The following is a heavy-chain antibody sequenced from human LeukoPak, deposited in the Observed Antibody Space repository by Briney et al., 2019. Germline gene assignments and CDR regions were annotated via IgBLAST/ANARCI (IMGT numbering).Heavy chain of an antibody. CDR3: AKGTWAAAGTSLDY. D-gene: IGHD6-13*01. V-gene: IGHV3-30*18. Sequence: GGSLRLACAASGFTFSSYGMHWVRQAPGKGLEWVAVISYDGSNKYYADSVKGRFTISRDNSKNTLYLQMNSLRAEDTAVYYCAKGTWAAAGTSLDYWGQGTLVTVSS. J-gene: IGHJ4*02. CDR2: ISYDGSNK. CDR1: GFTFSSYG.